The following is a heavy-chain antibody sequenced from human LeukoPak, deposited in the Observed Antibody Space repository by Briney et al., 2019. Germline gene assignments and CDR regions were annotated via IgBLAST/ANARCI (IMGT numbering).Heavy chain of an antibody. CDR2: ILYDGSNK. CDR1: GFTFSRYA. Sequence: GGSLRLSCAASGFTFSRYAMHWVRQPPGKGLEWVAVILYDGSNKYYADSVKGRFTISRDNCKNTVYLQMNSPRAEDTALYYCAREAIVVERWFDPWGQGTLVTVSS. D-gene: IGHD3-22*01. J-gene: IGHJ5*02. CDR3: AREAIVVERWFDP. V-gene: IGHV3-30-3*01.